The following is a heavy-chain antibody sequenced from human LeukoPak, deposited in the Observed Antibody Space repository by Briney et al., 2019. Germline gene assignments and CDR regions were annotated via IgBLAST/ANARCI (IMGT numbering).Heavy chain of an antibody. D-gene: IGHD3-10*01. Sequence: PGRSLRLSCVASEFTFSSYFMHWVRQAPGKGLEWVSVIYSGGSTYYADSVKGRFTISRDNSKNTLYLQMNSLRAEDTAVYYCARGGYYGSGSYYNGGGYYGMDVWGQGTTVTVSS. CDR1: EFTFSSYF. J-gene: IGHJ6*02. CDR3: ARGGYYGSGSYYNGGGYYGMDV. CDR2: IYSGGST. V-gene: IGHV3-66*01.